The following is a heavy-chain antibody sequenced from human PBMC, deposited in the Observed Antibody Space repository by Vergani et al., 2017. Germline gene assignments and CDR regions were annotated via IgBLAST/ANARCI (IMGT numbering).Heavy chain of an antibody. J-gene: IGHJ5*02. CDR1: GGPISSYY. D-gene: IGHD2-2*01. CDR2: IYYSGST. V-gene: IGHV4-59*01. Sequence: QVQLQESGPGLVKPSETLSLTCTVPGGPISSYYWSWIRQPPGQGLEWIGYIYYSGSTNYNPSLKSRVTISVDKSKNQFSLKLSSVTAADTAVYYCAGHGLEVVPNNWFDRWGQGSLVTVSS. CDR3: AGHGLEVVPNNWFDR.